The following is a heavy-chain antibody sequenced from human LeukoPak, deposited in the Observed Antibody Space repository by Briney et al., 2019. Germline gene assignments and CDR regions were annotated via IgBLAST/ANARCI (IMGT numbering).Heavy chain of an antibody. CDR1: GGSISSYY. CDR3: ARVGVRDWFDP. J-gene: IGHJ5*02. V-gene: IGHV4-59*08. CDR2: IYYSGST. D-gene: IGHD2-8*01. Sequence: MSSETLSLTCTVSGGSISSYYWSWIRQPPGKGLEWIGYIYYSGSTNYNPSLKSRVTISVDTSKNQFSLKLSSVTAADTAVYYCARVGVRDWFDPWGQGTLVTVSS.